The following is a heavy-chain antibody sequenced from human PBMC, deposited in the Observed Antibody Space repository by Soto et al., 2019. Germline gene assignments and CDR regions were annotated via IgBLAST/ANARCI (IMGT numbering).Heavy chain of an antibody. Sequence: QVQLVQSGAEVKKPGASVKVSCKASGYTFSSYDINWVRQATGQGLEWMGWMNPNSGNTDYAQKLQGRVTMTRNTSISTAYMELSSLRSEDTAVYYCAREHSSSWRFDYWGQGTLVTVSS. J-gene: IGHJ4*02. CDR1: GYTFSSYD. D-gene: IGHD6-13*01. CDR3: AREHSSSWRFDY. CDR2: MNPNSGNT. V-gene: IGHV1-8*01.